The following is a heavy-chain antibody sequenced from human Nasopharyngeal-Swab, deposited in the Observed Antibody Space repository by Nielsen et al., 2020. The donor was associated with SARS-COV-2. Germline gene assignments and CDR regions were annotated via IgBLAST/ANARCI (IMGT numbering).Heavy chain of an antibody. J-gene: IGHJ3*02. D-gene: IGHD6-19*01. Sequence: VRQAPGKGLEWVAVISYDGSNKYYEDSVKGRFTISRDNSKNTLYLQMNSLRAEDTAVYYCAREFSVGSGWYNDIWGQGTMVTVSS. V-gene: IGHV3-30*03. CDR2: ISYDGSNK. CDR3: AREFSVGSGWYNDI.